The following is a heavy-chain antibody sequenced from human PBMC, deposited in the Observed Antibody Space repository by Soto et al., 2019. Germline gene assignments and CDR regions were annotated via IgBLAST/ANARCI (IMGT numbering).Heavy chain of an antibody. CDR3: ANIRNVVYAHNAY. D-gene: IGHD2-8*02. V-gene: IGHV3-30*18. CDR1: GFTFGSYG. J-gene: IGHJ4*02. CDR2: ISYDGSNK. Sequence: GGSLRLSCAASGFTFGSYGMHWVRQAPGKGLEWVAVISYDGSNKYYADSVRGRFAISRDNSNNMLYLQMNSLRAEDKAVYYCANIRNVVYAHNAYWGQGTLVTVSS.